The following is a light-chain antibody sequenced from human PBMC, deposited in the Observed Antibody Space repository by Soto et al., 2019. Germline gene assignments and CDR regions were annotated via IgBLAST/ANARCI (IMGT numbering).Light chain of an antibody. Sequence: EIVMTHSPATLSVSPWERATLSCMASQSISSKLAWYQQKPGQAPRLVIYDTYIRATGIPARFSGSGSGTEFTLTISSLQSEDFAVYYCQQYHNWPITFGQGTRLEIK. CDR3: QQYHNWPIT. J-gene: IGKJ5*01. CDR2: DTY. CDR1: QSISSK. V-gene: IGKV3-15*01.